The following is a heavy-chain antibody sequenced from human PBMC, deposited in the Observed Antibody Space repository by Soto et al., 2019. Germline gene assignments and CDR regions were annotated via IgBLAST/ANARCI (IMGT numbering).Heavy chain of an antibody. CDR3: GKCGGFGELIYGVAGYYGIDV. V-gene: IGHV3-30*18. Sequence: QVQLVESGGGVVQPGRSLRLSCAASGFTFSSYGMHWVRQAPGKGLEWVAVISYDGSNKYYADSVKGRFTISRDNSKNTLYLQMNSLRGEDTAVYYCGKCGGFGELIYGVAGYYGIDVWGQGTTVTVSS. D-gene: IGHD3-10*01. CDR1: GFTFSSYG. CDR2: ISYDGSNK. J-gene: IGHJ6*02.